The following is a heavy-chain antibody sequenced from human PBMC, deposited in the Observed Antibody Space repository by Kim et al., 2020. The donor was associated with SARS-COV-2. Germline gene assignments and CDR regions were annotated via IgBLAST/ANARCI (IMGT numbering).Heavy chain of an antibody. D-gene: IGHD4-17*01. J-gene: IGHJ4*02. CDR2: ISSSGSTI. CDR1: GFTFSSYE. V-gene: IGHV3-48*03. Sequence: GGSLRLSCAASGFTFSSYEMNWVRQAPGKGLEWVSYISSSGSTIYYADSVKGRFTISRDNAKNSLYLQMNSLRAEDTAVYYCARVGTTNKLYYFDYWGQGTLVTVSS. CDR3: ARVGTTNKLYYFDY.